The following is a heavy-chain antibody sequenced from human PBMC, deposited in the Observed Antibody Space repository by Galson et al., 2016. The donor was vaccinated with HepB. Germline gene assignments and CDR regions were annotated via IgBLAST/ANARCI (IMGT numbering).Heavy chain of an antibody. J-gene: IGHJ4*02. CDR2: IRGTDSNA. CDR1: GFSFVSSYD. Sequence: SLRLSCAASGFSFVSSYDMSWVRQAPGKGLEWVSVIRGTDSNAYYADSVKGRFSISRDNSKNTLYLQMNSLRAEDTAIYYCAKLAVASIDYWGQGTLVTVSS. D-gene: IGHD6-19*01. V-gene: IGHV3-23*01. CDR3: AKLAVASIDY.